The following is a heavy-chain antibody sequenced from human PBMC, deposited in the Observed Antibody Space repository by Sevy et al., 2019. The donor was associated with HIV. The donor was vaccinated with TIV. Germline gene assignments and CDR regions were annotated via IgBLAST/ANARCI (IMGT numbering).Heavy chain of an antibody. CDR2: ISYDGSNK. CDR3: ASGGVEAAAGIHDFDY. D-gene: IGHD6-13*01. J-gene: IGHJ4*02. V-gene: IGHV3-30-3*01. Sequence: GGSLRLSCAASGFTFSSYAMHWVRQAPGKGLEWVAVISYDGSNKYYADSVKGRFTISRDNPKNTLYLQMNSLRAEDTAVYYCASGGVEAAAGIHDFDYWGQGTLVTVSS. CDR1: GFTFSSYA.